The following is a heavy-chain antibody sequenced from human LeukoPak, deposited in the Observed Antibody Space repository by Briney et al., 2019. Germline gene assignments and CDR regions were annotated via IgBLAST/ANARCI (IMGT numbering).Heavy chain of an antibody. Sequence: GASVKVSCKASGYTFTSYDINWVRQATGQGLEWMGGIIPIFGTANYAQKFQGRVTITTDESTSTAYMELSSLRSEDTAVYYCARVPVDCSSTSCRTYRYYMDVWGKGTTVTVSS. D-gene: IGHD2-2*01. V-gene: IGHV1-69*05. CDR1: GYTFTSYD. CDR2: IIPIFGTA. J-gene: IGHJ6*03. CDR3: ARVPVDCSSTSCRTYRYYMDV.